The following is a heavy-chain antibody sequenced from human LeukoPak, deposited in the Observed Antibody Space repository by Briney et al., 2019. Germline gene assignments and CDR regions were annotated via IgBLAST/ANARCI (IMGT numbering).Heavy chain of an antibody. J-gene: IGHJ4*02. CDR2: IKQDGSEK. Sequence: PGGSLRLSCAASGFTFSSYWMSWVRQAPGKGLEWVANIKQDGSEKYYVDSVKGRFTISRDNAKNSLYLQMNSLRAEDTAVCYCARDKVVGPSNFDYWGQGTLVTVSS. V-gene: IGHV3-7*01. CDR1: GFTFSSYW. D-gene: IGHD1-26*01. CDR3: ARDKVVGPSNFDY.